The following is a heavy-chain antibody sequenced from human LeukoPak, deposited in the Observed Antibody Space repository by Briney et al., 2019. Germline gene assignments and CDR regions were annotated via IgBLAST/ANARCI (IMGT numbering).Heavy chain of an antibody. CDR1: GSTLTEHA. J-gene: IGHJ4*02. V-gene: IGHV3-23*01. CDR3: AKDYRRGGNCPLPFFDS. CDR2: IIDVGGT. D-gene: IGHD2-15*01. Sequence: GGSLRLSCAVSGSTLTEHAWSWVRQAPGEGLEWVSGIIDVGGTYYADSVKGRFTISRDSSKNTLYLQMNNLRAEDTATYYCAKDYRRGGNCPLPFFDSWGQGTLVTVSS.